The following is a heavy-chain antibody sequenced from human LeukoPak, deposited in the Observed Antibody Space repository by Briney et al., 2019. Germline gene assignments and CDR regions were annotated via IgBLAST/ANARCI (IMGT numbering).Heavy chain of an antibody. J-gene: IGHJ4*02. CDR3: ARAFFGVVIGY. CDR1: GGSFSGYY. CDR2: INHSGST. Sequence: TSETLSLTCAVYGGSFSGYYWSWIRQPPGKGLEWIGEINHSGSTNYNPSLKSRVTISVDTSKNQFSLKLSSVTAADTAVYYCARAFFGVVIGYWGQGTLVTVSS. V-gene: IGHV4-34*01. D-gene: IGHD3-3*01.